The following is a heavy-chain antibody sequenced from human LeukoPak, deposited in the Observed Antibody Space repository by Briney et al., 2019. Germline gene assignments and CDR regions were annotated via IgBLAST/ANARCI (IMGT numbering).Heavy chain of an antibody. J-gene: IGHJ4*02. D-gene: IGHD2-21*02. CDR2: LYSGGST. CDR3: AVVVTGIVY. Sequence: GGSLRLSCAASGFTVSSKYMNWVRQAPGVGLEWISVLYSGGSTDYADSVKGRFTISRDNPKNTVYLQMNSLRAEDTAVYYCAVVVTGIVYWGQGTLVTVSS. CDR1: GFTVSSKY. V-gene: IGHV3-53*01.